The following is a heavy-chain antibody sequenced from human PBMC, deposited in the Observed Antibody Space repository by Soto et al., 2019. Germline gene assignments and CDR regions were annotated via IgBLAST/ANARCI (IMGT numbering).Heavy chain of an antibody. D-gene: IGHD1-26*01. CDR2: ISRSSSYK. V-gene: IGHV3-11*03. J-gene: IGHJ4*02. Sequence: LRLSCAAPGFTFSDYYMSWIRQAPGQGLEWVSSISRSSSYKNYPDSVKGRFTISRDNAKNQLHQQMNSLKAEAEAVYFCARLVHTELLAYWALGTLVPGSS. CDR3: ARLVHTELLAY. CDR1: GFTFSDYY.